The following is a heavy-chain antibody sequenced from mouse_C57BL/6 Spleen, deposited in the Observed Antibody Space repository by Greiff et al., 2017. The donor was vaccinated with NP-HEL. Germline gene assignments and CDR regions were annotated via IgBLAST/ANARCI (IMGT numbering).Heavy chain of an antibody. J-gene: IGHJ2*01. Sequence: QVQLQQPGAELVRPGSSVKLSCKASGYTFTSYWMDWVKQRPGQGLEWIGNIYPSDSETHYNQKFKDKATLTVDKSSSTAYMQLSRLTSEDSAVYYCARDGPYYFDYWGQGTTLTVSS. D-gene: IGHD2-3*01. CDR3: ARDGPYYFDY. V-gene: IGHV1-61*01. CDR1: GYTFTSYW. CDR2: IYPSDSET.